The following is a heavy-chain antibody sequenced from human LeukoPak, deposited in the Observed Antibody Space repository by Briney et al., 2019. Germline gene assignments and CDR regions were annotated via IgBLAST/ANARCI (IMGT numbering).Heavy chain of an antibody. V-gene: IGHV3-11*04. CDR1: GFTFSDYY. D-gene: IGHD3-10*02. CDR2: ISSSGSTI. CDR3: AELGITMIGGV. J-gene: IGHJ6*04. Sequence: GGSLRLSCAASGFTFSDYYISWIRQAPGKGLEWISYISSSGSTIYYADSVKGRFTISRDNAKNSLYLQMNNLRADDTAVYYCAELGITMIGGVWGKGTTVTISS.